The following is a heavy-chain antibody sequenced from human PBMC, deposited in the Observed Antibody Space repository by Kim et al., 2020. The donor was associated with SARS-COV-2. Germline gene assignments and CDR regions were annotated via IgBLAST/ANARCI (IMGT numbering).Heavy chain of an antibody. CDR2: ISWNSGTI. D-gene: IGHD3-10*01. V-gene: IGHV3-9*01. Sequence: GGSLRLSCAASGFTFDDYAMHWVRQAPGKGLEWVSGISWNSGTIGYADSVKGRFTISRDNAKNSLYLHMNSLRTEDTALYYCAKSKITMFQGVLYGVDV. CDR3: AKSKITMFQGVLYGVDV. J-gene: IGHJ6*01. CDR1: GFTFDDYA.